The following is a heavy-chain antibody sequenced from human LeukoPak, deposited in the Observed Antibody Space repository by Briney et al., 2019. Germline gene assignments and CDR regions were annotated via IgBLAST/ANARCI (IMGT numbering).Heavy chain of an antibody. D-gene: IGHD3-16*01. CDR3: TRSGLTGMRKYARAXYYYYGMDV. CDR1: GGSFSGYY. J-gene: IGHJ6*01. V-gene: IGHV4-34*01. CDR2: INHSGST. Sequence: SETLSLTCAVYGGSFSGYYWSWIRQPPGKGLEWIGEINHSGSTNYNPSLKSRVTISVDTSKNQFSLKLSSVTAADTAVYYCTRSGLTGMRKYARAXYYYYGMDVWGQGTAVTV.